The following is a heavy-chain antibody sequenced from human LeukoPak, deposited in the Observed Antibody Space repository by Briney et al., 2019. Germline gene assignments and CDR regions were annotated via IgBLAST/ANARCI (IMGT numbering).Heavy chain of an antibody. Sequence: GGSLRLSCAASGFTFSSYGMSWVRQAPGKGLEWVSAISGSGGSTYYADSVKGRFTISRDNSKNTLYLQMNSLRAEDTAVYYCAKDNSGLWQQLEDYWGQGTLVTVSS. D-gene: IGHD6-13*01. V-gene: IGHV3-23*01. CDR3: AKDNSGLWQQLEDY. J-gene: IGHJ4*02. CDR2: ISGSGGST. CDR1: GFTFSSYG.